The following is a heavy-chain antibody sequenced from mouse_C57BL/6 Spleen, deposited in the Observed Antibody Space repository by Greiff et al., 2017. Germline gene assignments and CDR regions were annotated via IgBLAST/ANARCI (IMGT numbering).Heavy chain of an antibody. CDR1: GYTFTSYW. Sequence: VQLQQSGAELAKPGASVKLSCKASGYTFTSYWMHWVKQRPGQGLEWIGYINPSSGYTKYNQKFKYKATLTADKSSSTAYMQLSSLTYEYSAVYYCARLVSNTGDFDYWGQGTTLTVSS. D-gene: IGHD2-5*01. CDR3: ARLVSNTGDFDY. J-gene: IGHJ2*01. V-gene: IGHV1-7*01. CDR2: INPSSGYT.